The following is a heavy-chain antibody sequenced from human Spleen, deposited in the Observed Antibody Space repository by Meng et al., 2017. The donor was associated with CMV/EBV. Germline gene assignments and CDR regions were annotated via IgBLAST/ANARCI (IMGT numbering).Heavy chain of an antibody. CDR2: IYYSGST. J-gene: IGHJ4*02. CDR1: GGSISSGDYY. D-gene: IGHD3-9*01. CDR3: ARIFGEVDY. Sequence: QLQLEGAGPGLVKPSETLSLTCSVSGGSISSGDYYWSWIRQPPGKGLEWIGYIYYSGSTYYNPSLKSRVTISVDTSKNQFSLKLSSVTAADTAVYYCARIFGEVDYWGQGTLVTVSS. V-gene: IGHV4-30-4*08.